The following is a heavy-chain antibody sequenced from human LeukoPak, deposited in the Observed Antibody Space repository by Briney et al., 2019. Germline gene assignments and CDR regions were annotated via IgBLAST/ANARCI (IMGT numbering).Heavy chain of an antibody. D-gene: IGHD5-12*01. CDR1: GITLSSYA. CDR3: AKEGGYSGPGHY. Sequence: GGSLRLSCAASGITLSSYAMSWVRQAPGKGLEWVSGISVSGGSTYYADSVKGRFTISRDNSKNTLYLQMNSLRAEDTAVYYCAKEGGYSGPGHYWGQGTLVTVSS. V-gene: IGHV3-23*01. CDR2: ISVSGGST. J-gene: IGHJ4*02.